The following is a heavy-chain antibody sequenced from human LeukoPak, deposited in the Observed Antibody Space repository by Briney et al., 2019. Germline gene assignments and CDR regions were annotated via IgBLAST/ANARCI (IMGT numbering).Heavy chain of an antibody. CDR3: ARAFRGIFGVFEAFDI. D-gene: IGHD3-3*01. V-gene: IGHV4-39*01. Sequence: SETLSLTCVVSGGSIITNDYWWGWIRQPPGKGLEWIGTIDHAGTTFYNVSLKSRVTISVDTPNNQFSLRLNSVGAADTAVYYCARAFRGIFGVFEAFDIWGQGTMVTVSS. CDR1: GGSIITNDYW. J-gene: IGHJ3*02. CDR2: IDHAGTT.